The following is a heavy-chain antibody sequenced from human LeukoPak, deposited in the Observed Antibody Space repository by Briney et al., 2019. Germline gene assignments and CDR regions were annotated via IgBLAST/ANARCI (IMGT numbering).Heavy chain of an antibody. CDR2: IWYDGSNK. V-gene: IGHV3-30*02. D-gene: IGHD7-27*01. CDR1: GFTFSSYG. Sequence: PGGSLRLSCAASGFTFSSYGTHWVRQAPGKGLEWVAVIWYDGSNKYYADSVKGRFTISKDNSKNTLYLQMNSLRAEDTAVYYCAKESWGSGRYFDLWGRGTLVTVSS. J-gene: IGHJ2*01. CDR3: AKESWGSGRYFDL.